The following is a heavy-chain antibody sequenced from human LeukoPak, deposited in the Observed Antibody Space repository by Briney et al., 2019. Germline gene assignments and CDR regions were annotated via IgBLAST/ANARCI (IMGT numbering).Heavy chain of an antibody. CDR2: LYYSGIA. D-gene: IGHD3-16*02. CDR3: ARTYDYIWGSFRSHSFDS. CDR1: GGSISSNNYC. J-gene: IGHJ4*02. Sequence: SEPLSLTCTVSGGSISSNNYCWGWIRPPPGKGLDWIGSLYYSGIAYYDPSLKSRLIICVDASKNLLSLKLSSGPAADTGVYYCARTYDYIWGSFRSHSFDSWGQGTLVTVSS. V-gene: IGHV4-39*01.